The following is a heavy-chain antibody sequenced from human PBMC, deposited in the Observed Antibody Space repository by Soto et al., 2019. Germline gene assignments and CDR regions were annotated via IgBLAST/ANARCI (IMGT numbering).Heavy chain of an antibody. D-gene: IGHD2-15*01. J-gene: IGHJ4*02. CDR3: ARDGYCSGGSCYSVPVFDY. V-gene: IGHV3-33*08. CDR2: IWYDGSNK. CDR1: GFTFSSYG. Sequence: PEGSLRLSCAASGFTFSSYGMHWVRQAPGKGLEWVAVIWYDGSNKYYADSVKGRFTISRDNSKSTLYLQMNSLRAEDTAVYYCARDGYCSGGSCYSVPVFDYWGQGTLVTVSS.